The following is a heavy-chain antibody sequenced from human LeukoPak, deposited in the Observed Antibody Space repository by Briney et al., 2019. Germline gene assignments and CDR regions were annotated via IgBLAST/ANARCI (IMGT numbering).Heavy chain of an antibody. Sequence: GASVKVSCKASGYTFTGYYMHWVRQAPGQGLEWMGWINPNSGGTIYAQKFQGRVTMTEDTSTDTAYMELSSLRSEDTAVYYCATVPAFEWELPLAYWGQGTLVTVSS. CDR2: INPNSGGT. J-gene: IGHJ4*02. D-gene: IGHD1-26*01. CDR1: GYTFTGYY. V-gene: IGHV1-2*02. CDR3: ATVPAFEWELPLAY.